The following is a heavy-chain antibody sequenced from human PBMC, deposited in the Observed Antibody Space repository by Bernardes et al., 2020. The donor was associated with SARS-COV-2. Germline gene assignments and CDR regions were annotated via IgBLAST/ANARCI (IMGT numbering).Heavy chain of an antibody. D-gene: IGHD2-15*01. J-gene: IGHJ4*02. CDR2: ISYAGLTK. Sequence: VGSLILSCAASGFTFRNYALHWVRQAPGPGLEWVAIISYAGLTKYNSDSLKGRFTISRDNAKSSLYLQMDSLRAEDTSVYYCVRDKGYCSGGNCYALYDYWGQGTLVTVSS. CDR3: VRDKGYCSGGNCYALYDY. CDR1: GFTFRNYA. V-gene: IGHV3-30-3*01.